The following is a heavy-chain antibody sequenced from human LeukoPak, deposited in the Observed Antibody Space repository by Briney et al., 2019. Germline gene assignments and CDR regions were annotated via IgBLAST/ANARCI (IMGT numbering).Heavy chain of an antibody. CDR3: ARTMVREVNPYYYGMDV. CDR2: IWYDGSNK. J-gene: IGHJ6*02. CDR1: GFTFSSYG. Sequence: GGSLRLSCAASGFTFSSYGMHWVRQAPGKGLEWVAVIWYDGSNKYYADSVKGRFTISRDNSKNTLYLQMNSLRAEDTAVYYCARTMVREVNPYYYGMDVWGQGTTVTVSS. V-gene: IGHV3-33*01. D-gene: IGHD3-10*01.